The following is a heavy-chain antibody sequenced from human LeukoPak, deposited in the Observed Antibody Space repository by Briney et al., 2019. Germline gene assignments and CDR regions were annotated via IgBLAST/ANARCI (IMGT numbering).Heavy chain of an antibody. CDR2: ISPNSGGT. J-gene: IGHJ4*02. V-gene: IGHV1-2*02. D-gene: IGHD3-22*01. CDR3: AREYYDSSGYYSYYFDY. CDR1: GYTFTGYY. Sequence: ASVKVSCKASGYTFTGYYMHWVRQAPGQGLEWMGWISPNSGGTNYAQNFQGRVTMTRDTSISTAYMELNRLRSDDTAVYYCAREYYDSSGYYSYYFDYWGQGTLVTVSS.